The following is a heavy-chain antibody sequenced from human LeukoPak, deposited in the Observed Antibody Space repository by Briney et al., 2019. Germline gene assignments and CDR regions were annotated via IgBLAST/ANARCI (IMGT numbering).Heavy chain of an antibody. CDR1: GGSISSSSYY. D-gene: IGHD2-15*01. CDR2: IYYSGST. Sequence: SETLSLTCTVSGGSISSSSYYWGWIRQPPGKGLEWIGSIYYSGSTYYNPSLKSRVTISVDTSKNQLSLKLSSVTAADTAVYYCARVGYCSRGSCLTTLYYYYMDVWGKGTTVTVSS. V-gene: IGHV4-39*07. CDR3: ARVGYCSRGSCLTTLYYYYMDV. J-gene: IGHJ6*03.